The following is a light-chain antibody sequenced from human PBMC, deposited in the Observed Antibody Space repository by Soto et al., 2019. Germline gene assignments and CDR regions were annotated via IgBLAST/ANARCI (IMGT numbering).Light chain of an antibody. CDR2: GAS. CDR1: QSVSNSY. V-gene: IGKV3-20*01. J-gene: IGKJ4*01. Sequence: EIVLTQSPGTLSLSPGERATLSCRASQSVSNSYLAWYQQIPGQAPRLLISGASNRATGIPDRFSGSGSGTDFTLTISRLEPEDFAVYYCQQYGSSSLTFGGGTKVEIK. CDR3: QQYGSSSLT.